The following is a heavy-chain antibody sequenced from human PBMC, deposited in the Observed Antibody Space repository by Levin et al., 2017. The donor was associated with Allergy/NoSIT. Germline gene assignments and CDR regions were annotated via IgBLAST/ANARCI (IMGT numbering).Heavy chain of an antibody. V-gene: IGHV3-30-3*01. CDR3: ARESPYYDILTGYRYYDYGMDG. D-gene: IGHD3-9*01. Sequence: GESLKISCAASGFTFSSYAMHWVRQAPGKGLEWVAVISYDGSNKYYADSVKGRFTISRDNSKNTLYLQMNSLRAEDTAVYYCARESPYYDILTGYRYYDYGMDGWGQGTTVTVSS. CDR1: GFTFSSYA. CDR2: ISYDGSNK. J-gene: IGHJ6*02.